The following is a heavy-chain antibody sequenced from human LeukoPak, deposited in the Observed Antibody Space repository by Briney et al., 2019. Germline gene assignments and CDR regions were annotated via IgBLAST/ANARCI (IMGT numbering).Heavy chain of an antibody. CDR2: ISAYNGNT. J-gene: IGHJ6*03. CDR3: ARDQRYCSSTSCYPYYYYYYMDV. Sequence: ASVKVSCKASGYTFTSYGISWVRQAPGQGLEWMGWISAYNGNTNYAQKLQGRVTMTTDTSTSTAYMELRSLRSDDTAVYYCARDQRYCSSTSCYPYYYYYYMDVWGKGTTVTVSS. CDR1: GYTFTSYG. V-gene: IGHV1-18*01. D-gene: IGHD2-2*01.